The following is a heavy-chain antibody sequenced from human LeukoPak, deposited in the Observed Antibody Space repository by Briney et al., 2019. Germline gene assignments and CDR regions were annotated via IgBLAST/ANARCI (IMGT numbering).Heavy chain of an antibody. CDR1: GGSISSSSYY. CDR2: IYYSGST. J-gene: IGHJ5*02. D-gene: IGHD6-19*01. V-gene: IGHV4-39*01. Sequence: SETLSLTCTVSGGSISSSSYYWGWIRQPPGKGLEWIGSIYYSGSTYYNPSLKSRVTISVDTSKNQSSLKLRSVTAADTAVYYCARPRTRLAWFDPWGQGTLVTVSS. CDR3: ARPRTRLAWFDP.